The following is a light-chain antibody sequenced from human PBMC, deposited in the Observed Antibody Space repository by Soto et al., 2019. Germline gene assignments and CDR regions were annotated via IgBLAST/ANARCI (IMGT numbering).Light chain of an antibody. CDR3: QQYGSLPPYT. CDR2: DAS. Sequence: DIQMTQSPSSLSASVGDRVTITCQASQDISNYLNWYQQKPGRAPKLLIYDASHLETGVPSRFSGSGSGTDSTFTISSLQPDDIATYYCQQYGSLPPYTFGQGTKLEIK. J-gene: IGKJ2*01. V-gene: IGKV1-33*01. CDR1: QDISNY.